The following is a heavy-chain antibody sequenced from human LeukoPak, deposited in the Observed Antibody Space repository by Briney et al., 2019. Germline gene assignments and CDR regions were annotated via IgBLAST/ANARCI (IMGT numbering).Heavy chain of an antibody. J-gene: IGHJ3*02. Sequence: GGSLRLSCAASGFTFSDYYMSWIRQAPGKGLEWVSYISSSGSTIYYADSVKGRFTISRDNAKNSLYLQMNSLRAEDTAVYYCASGLNWSDDAFDIWGQGTMVTVSS. D-gene: IGHD1-1*01. CDR3: ASGLNWSDDAFDI. V-gene: IGHV3-11*01. CDR2: ISSSGSTI. CDR1: GFTFSDYY.